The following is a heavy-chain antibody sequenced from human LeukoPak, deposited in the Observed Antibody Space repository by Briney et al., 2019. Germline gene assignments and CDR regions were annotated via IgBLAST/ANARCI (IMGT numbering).Heavy chain of an antibody. CDR3: ARLEPRSYTGGDAFDI. V-gene: IGHV5-10-1*01. CDR1: GYSFTSYW. Sequence: GESLKISCKGSGYSFTSYWISWVRQMPGKGLEWMGRIDPSDSYTNYSPSFQGHVTISADKSISTAYLQWSSLKASDTAMYYCARLEPRSYTGGDAFDIWGQGTMVTVSS. D-gene: IGHD3-10*01. J-gene: IGHJ3*02. CDR2: IDPSDSYT.